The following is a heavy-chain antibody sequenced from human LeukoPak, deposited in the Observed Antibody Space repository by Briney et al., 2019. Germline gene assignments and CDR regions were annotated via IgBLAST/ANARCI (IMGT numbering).Heavy chain of an antibody. V-gene: IGHV3-21*05. Sequence: GRSLRLSCAASGFTFSLYAMNWVRQAPGKGLEWVSYINDVSGDIHYADSVRGRFTISRDNAKNTLYLQMNSLRAEDTAVYYCARDTFQPGRIDCWGQGTLVTVSS. CDR2: INDVSGDI. CDR1: GFTFSLYA. D-gene: IGHD1-14*01. J-gene: IGHJ4*02. CDR3: ARDTFQPGRIDC.